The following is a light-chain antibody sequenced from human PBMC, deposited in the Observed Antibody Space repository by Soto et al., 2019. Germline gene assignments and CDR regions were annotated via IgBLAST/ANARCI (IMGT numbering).Light chain of an antibody. Sequence: QSVLTQPASVSGSLGQSITISCTGTTSDVGAYNYVSWYQQHPGNAPQLVIYDVTNRPSGVFNRFSGSKSGNTASLTISGLKAEDDADYYCSSYTSSSPLVFGGGTKLTVL. V-gene: IGLV2-14*03. CDR3: SSYTSSSPLV. CDR1: TSDVGAYNY. J-gene: IGLJ3*02. CDR2: DVT.